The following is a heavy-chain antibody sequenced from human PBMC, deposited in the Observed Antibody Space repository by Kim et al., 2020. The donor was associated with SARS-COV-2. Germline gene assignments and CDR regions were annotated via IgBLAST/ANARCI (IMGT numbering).Heavy chain of an antibody. Sequence: GGSLRLSCAASGFTFNTYAMSWVRLTPGKGLEWVSAIGGNGASKYYADSVKGRFTISRDNSRTTLYLEMNSLRAEDTALYYCAKAHAIYCSGGSCFGDYFDFWGQGIQVDVSS. CDR2: IGGNGASK. CDR1: GFTFNTYA. D-gene: IGHD2-15*01. J-gene: IGHJ4*02. CDR3: AKAHAIYCSGGSCFGDYFDF. V-gene: IGHV3-23*01.